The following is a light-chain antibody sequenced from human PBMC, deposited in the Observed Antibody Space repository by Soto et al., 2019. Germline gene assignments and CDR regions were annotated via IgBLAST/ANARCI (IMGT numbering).Light chain of an antibody. CDR2: AAS. CDR3: QQRSNWPWT. Sequence: DIQMTQSPSSLSASVGDRVTITCRASQSISSYLNWYQQKPGKAPKLLIYAASSLQSGVPSRFSGSGSGTDFTLTISSLQPEDFAVYYCQQRSNWPWTFGQGTKVEI. CDR1: QSISSY. V-gene: IGKV1-39*01. J-gene: IGKJ1*01.